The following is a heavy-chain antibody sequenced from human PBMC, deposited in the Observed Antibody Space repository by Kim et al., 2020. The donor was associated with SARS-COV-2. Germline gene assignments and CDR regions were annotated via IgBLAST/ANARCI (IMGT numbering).Heavy chain of an antibody. V-gene: IGHV3-30*18. Sequence: GGSLRLSCAVSGFTFSSYGMHWVRQAPGKGLEWVAVISYHGSNEYYGDSVKGRFTISRDNSKNTLYLQINTLRAEDTAVYYCAKDEDYAALLPKAIDFWGQGTLVTVSS. J-gene: IGHJ4*02. CDR1: GFTFSSYG. CDR3: AKDEDYAALLPKAIDF. D-gene: IGHD4-17*01. CDR2: ISYHGSNE.